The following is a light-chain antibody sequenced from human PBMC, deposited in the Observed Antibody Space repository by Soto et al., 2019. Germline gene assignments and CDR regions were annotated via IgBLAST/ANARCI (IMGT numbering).Light chain of an antibody. CDR3: QKYDNLPIN. J-gene: IGKJ5*01. V-gene: IGKV1-33*01. CDR2: DAS. Sequence: DIQMTQYPPSLSASVGASVTITCQASQDISNYLNWYQQKPGKAPKLLIYDASNLETGVPSRFSGSGSGTDFTFTISSLQPEDIATYYCQKYDNLPINCGQGTRLGIK. CDR1: QDISNY.